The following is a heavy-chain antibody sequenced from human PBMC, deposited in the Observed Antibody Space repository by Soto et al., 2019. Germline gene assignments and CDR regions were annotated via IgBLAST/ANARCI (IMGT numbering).Heavy chain of an antibody. D-gene: IGHD3-10*01. J-gene: IGHJ4*02. CDR1: GGTFSSYA. Sequence: QVQLVQSGAEVKKPGSSVKVSCKASGGTFSSYAINWARQAPGQGLEWMGGIIPIFGTANYAQKFQGRVTITADKSTTTAYMELTSLRSEDTAVYYCARLGASGSYFVFWGQGTLVTVSS. CDR3: ARLGASGSYFVF. V-gene: IGHV1-69*06. CDR2: IIPIFGTA.